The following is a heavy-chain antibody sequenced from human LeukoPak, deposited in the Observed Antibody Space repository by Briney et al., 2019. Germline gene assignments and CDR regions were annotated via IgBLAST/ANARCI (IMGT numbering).Heavy chain of an antibody. J-gene: IGHJ6*03. D-gene: IGHD3-22*01. Sequence: GESLKISCKGSGYSFTSYWIGWVRQMPGKGLEWMGIIYPGDSDTRYSPSFQGQVTISADKSISTAYLQWSSLKASDTAMYYCARVGYGDSSGYYYYYYYMDVWGQGTTVTVSS. CDR1: GYSFTSYW. CDR2: IYPGDSDT. V-gene: IGHV5-51*01. CDR3: ARVGYGDSSGYYYYYYYMDV.